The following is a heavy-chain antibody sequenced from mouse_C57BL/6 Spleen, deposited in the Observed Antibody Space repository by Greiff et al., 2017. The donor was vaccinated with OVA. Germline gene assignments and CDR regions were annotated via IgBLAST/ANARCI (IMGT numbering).Heavy chain of an antibody. CDR3: ARNNGNYAYYAMDY. CDR2: IYPGDGDT. CDR1: GYAFSSYW. Sequence: VHLVESGAELVKPGASVKISCKASGYAFSSYWMNWVKQRPGKGLEWIGQIYPGDGDTNYNGKFKGKATLTADKSTSTAYMQLSSLTSEDSAVYFCARNNGNYAYYAMDYWGQGTSVTVSS. J-gene: IGHJ4*01. V-gene: IGHV1-80*01. D-gene: IGHD2-1*01.